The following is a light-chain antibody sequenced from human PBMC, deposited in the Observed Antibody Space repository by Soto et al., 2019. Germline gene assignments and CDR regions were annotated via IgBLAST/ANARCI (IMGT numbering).Light chain of an antibody. J-gene: IGKJ1*01. Sequence: AIQMPQSPSSLSASVGDRVTITCRASQGIRNDLGWYQQKPGKAPRLLIYAASSLQSGVPSRFSGSGSGTDFTLTISSLQPEDFATYYCLQDFNYPRTFGQGTKVEVK. CDR3: LQDFNYPRT. CDR1: QGIRND. V-gene: IGKV1-6*01. CDR2: AAS.